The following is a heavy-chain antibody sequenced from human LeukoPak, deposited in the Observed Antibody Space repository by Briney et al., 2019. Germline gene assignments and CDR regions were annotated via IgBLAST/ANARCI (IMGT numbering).Heavy chain of an antibody. CDR3: ARTHLYDILTGLGEHARGFNYYYMDV. V-gene: IGHV1-69*13. CDR1: GGTFSSYA. J-gene: IGHJ6*03. Sequence: EASVKVSCKASGGTFSSYAISWVRQAPGQGLEWMGGIIPIFGTANYAQKFQGRVTITADESTSTAYMELSSLRSEDTAVYYCARTHLYDILTGLGEHARGFNYYYMDVWGKGTTVTISS. D-gene: IGHD3-9*01. CDR2: IIPIFGTA.